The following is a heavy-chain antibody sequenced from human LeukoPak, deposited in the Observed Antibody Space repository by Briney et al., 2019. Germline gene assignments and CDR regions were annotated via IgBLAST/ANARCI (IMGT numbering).Heavy chain of an antibody. CDR2: ISGSGGST. J-gene: IGHJ4*02. D-gene: IGHD4-17*01. CDR1: GFTVSSNY. V-gene: IGHV3-23*01. CDR3: AKDSTPYDYGDYDY. Sequence: GGSLRLSCAAPGFTVSSNYMSWVRQAPGKGLEWVSAISGSGGSTYYADSVKGRFTISRDNSKNTLYLQMNSLRAEDTAVYYCAKDSTPYDYGDYDYWGQGTLVTVSS.